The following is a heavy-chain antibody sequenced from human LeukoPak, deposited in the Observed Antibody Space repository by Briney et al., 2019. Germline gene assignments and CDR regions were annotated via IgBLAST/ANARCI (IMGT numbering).Heavy chain of an antibody. CDR3: ARLTGSYYSAFDI. J-gene: IGHJ3*02. Sequence: GESLKISCKVSGYSFPNYWIGWVRQMPGKGLEWMNIIYPGDSDTRYSPSFQGQVTISADKSSNTAYLQWSSLKASDTAMYYCARLTGSYYSAFDIWGQGTMVTVSS. D-gene: IGHD1-26*01. CDR1: GYSFPNYW. V-gene: IGHV5-51*01. CDR2: IYPGDSDT.